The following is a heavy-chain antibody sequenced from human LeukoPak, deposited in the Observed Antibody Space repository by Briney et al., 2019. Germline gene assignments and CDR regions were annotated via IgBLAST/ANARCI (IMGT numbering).Heavy chain of an antibody. CDR1: GYSFTSYW. D-gene: IGHD3-22*01. V-gene: IGHV5-51*01. J-gene: IGHJ3*02. Sequence: GESLRISCKGFGYSFTSYWIGWVRQMPGNGLEWMGIIYPGDSDTRCSPSFQGQVTISADKSISTAYLQWSSLKASDTAIYYCARSETMIVGKAFDIWGQGTMVTVSS. CDR3: ARSETMIVGKAFDI. CDR2: IYPGDSDT.